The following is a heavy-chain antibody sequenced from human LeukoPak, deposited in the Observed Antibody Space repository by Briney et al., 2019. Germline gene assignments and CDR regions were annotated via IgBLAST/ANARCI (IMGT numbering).Heavy chain of an antibody. CDR2: ISAYNGNT. V-gene: IGHV1-18*01. CDR3: ARDKKAGYYYDSSGYLNDY. D-gene: IGHD3-22*01. Sequence: ASVTVSCKASGYTFTSYGISWVRQAPGQGLEWMGWISAYNGNTNYAQKLQGRVTMTTDTSTSTAYMELRSLRSDDTAVYYCARDKKAGYYYDSSGYLNDYWGQGTLVTVSS. J-gene: IGHJ4*02. CDR1: GYTFTSYG.